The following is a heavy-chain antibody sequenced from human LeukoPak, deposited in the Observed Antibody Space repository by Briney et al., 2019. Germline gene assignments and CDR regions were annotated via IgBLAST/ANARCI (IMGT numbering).Heavy chain of an antibody. J-gene: IGHJ4*02. CDR2: TYYRSKWYN. V-gene: IGHV6-1*01. D-gene: IGHD3-10*01. CDR3: AREGSAIPGYFDY. CDR1: GDSVSSEKVA. Sequence: SQTLSLTCAISGDSVSSEKVAWAWIRQSPSRGLEWLGRTYYRSKWYNQYAPSLKGRLTVNPDTSKNQFSLQVNSVTPEDTAVYYCAREGSAIPGYFDYWGQGTLVIVSS.